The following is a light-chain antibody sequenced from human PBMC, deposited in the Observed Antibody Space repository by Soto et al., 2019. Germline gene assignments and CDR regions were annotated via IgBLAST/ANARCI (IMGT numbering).Light chain of an antibody. CDR1: SRDVGGYNY. CDR3: SSYAGTAYV. J-gene: IGLJ1*01. Sequence: QSVLPQPPSASGPPGQSVTTPGTGTSRDVGGYNYVSWYQQHPGKAPKLLIYEVTKRPSGVPDRFSGSKSGNTASLTVSGLQPEDEGDYYCSSYAGTAYVFGAGTKVTV. CDR2: EVT. V-gene: IGLV2-8*01.